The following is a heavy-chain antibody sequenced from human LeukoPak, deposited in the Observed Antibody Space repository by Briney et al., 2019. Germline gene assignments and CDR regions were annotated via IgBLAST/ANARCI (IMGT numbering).Heavy chain of an antibody. Sequence: PGGSLRLSCAASGFPATSNYMSWVRQAPGKGLEWVSLIYSGGATNYADSVRGRFTISRGNSMDTVYLQMNSLRAEDTAIYYCARDRGLSYGNDYFDYWAREPWSPSPQ. CDR3: ARDRGLSYGNDYFDY. V-gene: IGHV3-66*01. D-gene: IGHD5-18*01. J-gene: IGHJ4*02. CDR1: GFPATSNY. CDR2: IYSGGAT.